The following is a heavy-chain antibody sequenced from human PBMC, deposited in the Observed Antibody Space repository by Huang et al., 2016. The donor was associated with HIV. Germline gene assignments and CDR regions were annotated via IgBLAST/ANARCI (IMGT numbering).Heavy chain of an antibody. D-gene: IGHD1-7*01. CDR1: TFTFGAFW. V-gene: IGHV3-7*01. CDR3: ATKTAAMDI. CDR2: IKQDESKK. Sequence: VASGGRLVQPGGSISLSCVGSTFTFGAFWMSWVRQAPGEGLEEVANIKQDESKKYYGESVKGRFNISREKARKVLFLEMNNVRVEDTATYYCATKTAAMDIWGQGTTVTVS. J-gene: IGHJ6*02.